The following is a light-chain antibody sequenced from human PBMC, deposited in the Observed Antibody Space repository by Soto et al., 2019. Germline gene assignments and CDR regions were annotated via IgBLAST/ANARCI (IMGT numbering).Light chain of an antibody. CDR3: QQYKSWPPIT. CDR2: GAS. Sequence: EIVMTQSPATLSLSPGERATLSCRASQSVSSDLAWYQQKPGQAPRLLLYGASTRATGVPPRFSGGGSGTEFTLTISSLQSEDSAIYYCQQYKSWPPITFGQGTRLEIK. CDR1: QSVSSD. V-gene: IGKV3-15*01. J-gene: IGKJ5*01.